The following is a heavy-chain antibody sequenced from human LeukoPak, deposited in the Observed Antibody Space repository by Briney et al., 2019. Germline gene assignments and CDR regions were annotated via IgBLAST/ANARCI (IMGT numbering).Heavy chain of an antibody. CDR3: ARDPKGGFSYGWGAFDI. D-gene: IGHD5-18*01. CDR1: GFTFTSYA. CDR2: ISYDGNNK. V-gene: IGHV3-30*04. J-gene: IGHJ3*02. Sequence: GGSLRLSCAASGFTFTSYAMHWVRQAPGKGLEWVAVISYDGNNKYYADSVKGRFIISRDNSKNTLYLQMSSLRAEDTAVYFCARDPKGGFSYGWGAFDIWGQGTMVTVSS.